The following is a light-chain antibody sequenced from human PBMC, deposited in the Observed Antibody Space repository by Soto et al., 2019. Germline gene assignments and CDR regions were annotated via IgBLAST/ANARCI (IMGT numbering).Light chain of an antibody. CDR1: QSVSSK. J-gene: IGKJ2*01. CDR2: GAS. Sequence: EIVMTQSPATLSVSPGERATLSCRASQSVSSKLAWYQQKSGQAPRLLIYGASTRATGIPARFSGSGSGTEFTLTISSLQSEDFEVYYCQQYHDWPPLTFGQGTKVEIK. V-gene: IGKV3-15*01. CDR3: QQYHDWPPLT.